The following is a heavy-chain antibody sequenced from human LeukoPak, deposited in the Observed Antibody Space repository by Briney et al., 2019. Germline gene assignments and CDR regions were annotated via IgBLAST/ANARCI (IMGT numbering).Heavy chain of an antibody. CDR1: GFTFSSYA. CDR3: ITRGVVA. CDR2: IKSKTDGGTI. J-gene: IGHJ4*02. Sequence: GGSLRLSCAASGFTFSSYAMSWVRQAPGKGLEWVGRIKSKTDGGTIDYAAPVKGRFTISGDDSKNTLYLQMNSLKAEDTAVYYCITRGVVAWGQGTLVTVSS. D-gene: IGHD2-15*01. V-gene: IGHV3-15*01.